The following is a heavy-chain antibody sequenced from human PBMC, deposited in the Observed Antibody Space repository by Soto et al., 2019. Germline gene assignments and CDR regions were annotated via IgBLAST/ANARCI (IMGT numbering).Heavy chain of an antibody. CDR1: GGSISSGGYY. Sequence: SETLSLTCTVSGGSISSGGYYWSWIRQHPGKGLEWIGYIYYSGSTYYNPSLKSRVTISVDTSKNQFSLKLSSVTAADTAVYYCAXWGQDTIFGGKDYGMDVWGQGTTVTVSS. J-gene: IGHJ6*02. V-gene: IGHV4-31*03. CDR3: AXWGQDTIFGGKDYGMDV. D-gene: IGHD3-3*01. CDR2: IYYSGST.